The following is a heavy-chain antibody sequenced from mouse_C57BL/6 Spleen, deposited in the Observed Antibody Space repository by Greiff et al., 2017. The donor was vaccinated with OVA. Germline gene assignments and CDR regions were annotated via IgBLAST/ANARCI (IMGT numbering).Heavy chain of an antibody. D-gene: IGHD2-2*01. J-gene: IGHJ4*01. CDR2: INPNYGTT. V-gene: IGHV1-39*01. CDR1: GYSFTDYN. CDR3: ARHGYDQGNYAMDY. Sequence: EVQLQESGPELVKPGASVKISCKASGYSFTDYNMNWVKQSNGKSLEWIGVINPNYGTTSYNQKFKGKATLTVDQSSSTAYMQLNSLTSEDSAVYYGARHGYDQGNYAMDYWGQGTSVTVSS.